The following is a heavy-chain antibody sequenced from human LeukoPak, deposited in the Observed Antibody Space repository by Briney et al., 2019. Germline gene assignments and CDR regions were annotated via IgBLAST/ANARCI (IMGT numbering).Heavy chain of an antibody. V-gene: IGHV4-31*03. CDR2: IYYSGST. CDR1: GGSISSGGYY. Sequence: PSETLSLTCTVSGGSISSGGYYWSWIRQHPGKGLEWIGCIYYSGSTYYNPSLKSRVTISVDTSKNQFSLKLSSVTAADTAVYYCANGGKQLVLSYWGQGTLVTVSS. CDR3: ANGGKQLVLSY. J-gene: IGHJ4*02. D-gene: IGHD6-6*01.